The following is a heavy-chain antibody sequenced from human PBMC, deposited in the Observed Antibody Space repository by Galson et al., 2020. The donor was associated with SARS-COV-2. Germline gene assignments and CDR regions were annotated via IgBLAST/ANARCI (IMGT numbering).Heavy chain of an antibody. CDR2: ISSSSSTI. CDR3: ARLPPSYYYYGMDV. Sequence: GESLKISCAASGFTFSSYSMNWVRQAPGKGLEWVSYISSSSSTIYYADSVKGRFTISRDNAKNSLYLQMNILRAEDTAVYYCARLPPSYYYYGMDVWGQGTTVTVSS. V-gene: IGHV3-48*01. CDR1: GFTFSSYS. J-gene: IGHJ6*02.